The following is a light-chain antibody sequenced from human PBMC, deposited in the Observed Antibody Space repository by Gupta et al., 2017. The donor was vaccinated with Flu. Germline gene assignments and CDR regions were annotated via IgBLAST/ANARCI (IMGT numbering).Light chain of an antibody. V-gene: IGLV6-57*01. CDR2: EDR. CDR3: QSHDGTTLV. J-gene: IGLJ3*02. Sequence: FMLTQPPSGSESSGKTITISCTRSSGSIGSGYVVWFQKRPGSSPTTVIYEDRQRPSGFPDRFSASIDRSSNSASLTISVLKAEDEADYYCQSHDGTTLVLGGGTKLTVL. CDR1: SGSIGSGY.